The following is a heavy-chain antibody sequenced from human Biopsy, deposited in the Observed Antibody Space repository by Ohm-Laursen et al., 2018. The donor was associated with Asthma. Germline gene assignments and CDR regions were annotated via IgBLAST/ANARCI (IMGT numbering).Heavy chain of an antibody. CDR1: GFAVSRDH. CDR3: ARAYGGSFFSGAFDI. V-gene: IGHV3-53*01. J-gene: IGHJ3*02. Sequence: SLRLSCAASGFAVSRDHMFWVRQAPGKGLEWVSVIYSGGGTYYADSVQGRVTISRDNSKNTLSLQMNSLRAEDTAVYYCARAYGGSFFSGAFDIWGQGTMVTVSS. D-gene: IGHD4-23*01. CDR2: IYSGGGT.